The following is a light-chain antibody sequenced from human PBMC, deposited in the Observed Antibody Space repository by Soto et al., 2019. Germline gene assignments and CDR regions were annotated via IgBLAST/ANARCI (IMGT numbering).Light chain of an antibody. CDR2: GAS. CDR3: QMCDSAHALS. CDR1: QGISNY. J-gene: IGKJ4*01. Sequence: DIQMTQSPSSLSASVGDRVTITCRASQGISNYLAWYQQIAGKVPQVLIYGASTLQSGVPSRFSGSGSGTDFSLTITNLQPEDAATYYCQMCDSAHALSFGGGTKVEIK. V-gene: IGKV1-27*01.